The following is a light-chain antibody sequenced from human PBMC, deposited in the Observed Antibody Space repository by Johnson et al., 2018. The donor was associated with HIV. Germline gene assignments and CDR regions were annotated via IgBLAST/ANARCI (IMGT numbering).Light chain of an antibody. J-gene: IGLJ1*01. CDR2: EST. CDR3: GTWDSRLNVYL. V-gene: IGLV1-51*02. CDR1: SSNIGNNY. Sequence: QSVLTQPPSVSAAPGQKVTIPCSGSSSNIGNNYVSWYQQLPGTAPKLLIYESTNRPSGIPDRFSGSKSGTSATLGISGLQTGDEADYYCGTWDSRLNVYLFGPGTKVTVL.